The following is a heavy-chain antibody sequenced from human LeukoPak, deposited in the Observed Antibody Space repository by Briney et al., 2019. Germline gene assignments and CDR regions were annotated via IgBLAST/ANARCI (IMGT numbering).Heavy chain of an antibody. CDR1: GGSINRWF. CDR2: IYTSGST. D-gene: IGHD3-22*01. Sequence: SETLSLTCSVSGGSINRWFWSWIRQPAGKGLEWIGRIYTSGSTNYNPSLKSRVTISVDTSKNQFSLKLSSVTAADTAVYYCAGQNYYDSSGLDYWGQGTLVTVSS. V-gene: IGHV4-4*07. J-gene: IGHJ4*02. CDR3: AGQNYYDSSGLDY.